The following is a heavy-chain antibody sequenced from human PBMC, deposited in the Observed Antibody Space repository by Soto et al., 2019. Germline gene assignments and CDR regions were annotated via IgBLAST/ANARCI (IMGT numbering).Heavy chain of an antibody. D-gene: IGHD4-4*01. J-gene: IGHJ6*02. CDR1: GFTFSSYE. Sequence: GGSLRLSCAASGFTFSSYEMNWVRQAPGKGLEWVSYISSSGSTIYYADSVKGRFTISRDNAKNSLYLQMNSLRAEDTAVYYCARRLYSNYGGEDGMDAWGQGTTVTVSS. V-gene: IGHV3-48*03. CDR3: ARRLYSNYGGEDGMDA. CDR2: ISSSGSTI.